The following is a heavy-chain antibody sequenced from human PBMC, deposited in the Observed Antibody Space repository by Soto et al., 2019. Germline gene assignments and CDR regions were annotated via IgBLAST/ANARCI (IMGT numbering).Heavy chain of an antibody. D-gene: IGHD2-15*01. CDR3: ASPCSGGSCSLGYYGMDV. Sequence: QVQLVESGGGVVQPGRSLRLSCAASGFTFSSYAMHWVRQAPGKGLEWVAVISYDGSNKYYADSVKGRFTISRDNSKNTLYLQMNSLRAEDTAVYYCASPCSGGSCSLGYYGMDVWGQGTTVTVSS. J-gene: IGHJ6*02. CDR1: GFTFSSYA. V-gene: IGHV3-30-3*01. CDR2: ISYDGSNK.